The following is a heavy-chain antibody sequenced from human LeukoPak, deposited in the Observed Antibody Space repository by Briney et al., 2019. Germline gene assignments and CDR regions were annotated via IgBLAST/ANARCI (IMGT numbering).Heavy chain of an antibody. V-gene: IGHV5-51*01. CDR3: ARHGSNWSRFQYYFDY. CDR2: IYPGDSDT. CDR1: GYSFTSYW. J-gene: IGHJ4*02. D-gene: IGHD6-13*01. Sequence: GESLKISCKGSGYSFTSYWIGWVRQMPGKGLEWMGIIYPGDSDTRYSPSFQGQVTISADKSISTAYLQWSSLKASDTAMYYCARHGSNWSRFQYYFDYWGQGTLVTVSS.